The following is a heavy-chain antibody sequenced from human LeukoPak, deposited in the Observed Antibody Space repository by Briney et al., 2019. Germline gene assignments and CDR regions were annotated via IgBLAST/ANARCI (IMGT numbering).Heavy chain of an antibody. Sequence: SETLSLTCTVSDYSITTGAYWGWIRQPPGKGLEWIGSIYHSGSAYYNPSLQSRVTISVDTSKNQFSLKLTSVTAADTAVYYCARDGGGSYSHYYYYMDVWGKGTTVTVSS. CDR3: ARDGGGSYSHYYYYMDV. CDR1: DYSITTGAY. V-gene: IGHV4-38-2*02. D-gene: IGHD1-26*01. J-gene: IGHJ6*03. CDR2: IYHSGSA.